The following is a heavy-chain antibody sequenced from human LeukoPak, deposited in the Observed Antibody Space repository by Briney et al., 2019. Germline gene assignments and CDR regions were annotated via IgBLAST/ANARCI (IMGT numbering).Heavy chain of an antibody. CDR2: INHSGST. CDR3: ARRPLCNSTSCRRFDY. CDR1: GGSFSGYY. D-gene: IGHD2-2*01. V-gene: IGHV4-34*01. Sequence: PSETLSLTCAVHGGSFSGYYWSWIRQPPGKGLEWIGEINHSGSTNYNPSLKSRVTISVDTSKNQFSLKLTSVTAADTAVYYCARRPLCNSTSCRRFDYWGQGTLVTVSS. J-gene: IGHJ4*02.